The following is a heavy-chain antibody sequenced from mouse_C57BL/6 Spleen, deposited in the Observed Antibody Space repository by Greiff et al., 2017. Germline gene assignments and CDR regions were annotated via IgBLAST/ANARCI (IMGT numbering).Heavy chain of an antibody. CDR2: INYDGSST. V-gene: IGHV5-16*01. Sequence: DVQLQESEGGLVQPGSSMKLSCTASGFTFSDYYMAWVRQVPEKGLEWVANINYDGSSTYYLDSLKSRFIISRDNAKNILYLQMSSLKSEDTATYYCARDHGYFDVWGTGTTVTVSS. J-gene: IGHJ1*03. CDR1: GFTFSDYY. CDR3: ARDHGYFDV.